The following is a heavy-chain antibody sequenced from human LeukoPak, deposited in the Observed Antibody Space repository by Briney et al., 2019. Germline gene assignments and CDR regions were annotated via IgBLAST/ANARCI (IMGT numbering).Heavy chain of an antibody. CDR1: GYSISSCYY. J-gene: IGHJ4*02. V-gene: IGHV4-38-2*01. CDR2: IYHSGST. CDR3: ARRGGVVPAAIPSPFDY. Sequence: SETLSLTCAVSGYSISSCYYWGWIRQPPGKGLEWIGSIYHSGSTYYNPSLKSRVTISVDTSKNQFSLNLSSVPAADTAVYYCARRGGVVPAAIPSPFDYWGQGTLVTVSS. D-gene: IGHD2-2*02.